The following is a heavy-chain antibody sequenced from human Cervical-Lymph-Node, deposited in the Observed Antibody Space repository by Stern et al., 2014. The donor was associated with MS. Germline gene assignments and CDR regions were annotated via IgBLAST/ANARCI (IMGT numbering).Heavy chain of an antibody. Sequence: EVQLLESGGGLVQPGGSLRLSCAASGFTFSSYAMSWVRQAPGKGLEWVSGISGSGGSTYHADSVKGRFTISRDNSKNTLYLQMNSLRAEDTAVYYCAKPTYDYGDYYFVHWGQGTPVTVSS. J-gene: IGHJ4*02. D-gene: IGHD4-17*01. CDR3: AKPTYDYGDYYFVH. CDR1: GFTFSSYA. CDR2: ISGSGGST. V-gene: IGHV3-23*01.